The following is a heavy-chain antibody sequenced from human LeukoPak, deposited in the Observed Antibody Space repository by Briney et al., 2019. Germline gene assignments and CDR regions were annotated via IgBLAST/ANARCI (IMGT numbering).Heavy chain of an antibody. Sequence: ASVKVSCKASGYTFTSYGISWVRQAPGQGLEWMGWISAYNGNTNYVQKLQGRVTMTTDTSTSTAYMELRSLRSDDTAVYYCARDPIPAGRRYQLLTEYFQHWGQGTLVTVSS. V-gene: IGHV1-18*01. CDR3: ARDPIPAGRRYQLLTEYFQH. J-gene: IGHJ1*01. CDR2: ISAYNGNT. CDR1: GYTFTSYG. D-gene: IGHD2-2*01.